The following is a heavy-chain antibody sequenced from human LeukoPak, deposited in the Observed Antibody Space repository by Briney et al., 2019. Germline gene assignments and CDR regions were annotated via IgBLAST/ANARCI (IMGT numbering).Heavy chain of an antibody. J-gene: IGHJ4*02. Sequence: GGSLRLSCAASGFTVSSNYINWVRQAPGKGLEWVSVIYSGGRTHYADSVKGRFIITRDNSKNTLYLQMNSLRAEDTAMYYCAKEGPLYSSSSHFDYWGQGTLVTVSS. CDR1: GFTVSSNY. CDR3: AKEGPLYSSSSHFDY. CDR2: IYSGGRT. D-gene: IGHD6-6*01. V-gene: IGHV3-53*01.